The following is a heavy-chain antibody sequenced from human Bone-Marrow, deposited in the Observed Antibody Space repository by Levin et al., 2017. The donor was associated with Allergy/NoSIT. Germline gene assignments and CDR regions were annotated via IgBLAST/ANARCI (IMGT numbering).Heavy chain of an antibody. CDR3: ARDPGLDIVVVPAATANGMDV. Sequence: AASVKVSCKASGGTFSSYAISWVRQAPGQGLEWMGGIIPIFGTANYAQKFQGRVTITADESTSTAYMELSSLRSEDTAVYYCARDPGLDIVVVPAATANGMDVWGQGTTVTVSS. D-gene: IGHD2-2*03. CDR1: GGTFSSYA. CDR2: IIPIFGTA. J-gene: IGHJ6*02. V-gene: IGHV1-69*13.